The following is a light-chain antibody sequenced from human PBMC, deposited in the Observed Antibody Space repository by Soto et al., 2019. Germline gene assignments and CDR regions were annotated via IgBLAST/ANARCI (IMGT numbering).Light chain of an antibody. J-gene: IGLJ1*01. CDR3: SSYTSSSIYV. CDR1: SSDVGGYNL. V-gene: IGLV2-23*01. Sequence: QSVLTQPASVSGSPRQSITVSCAGTSSDVGGYNLVSWYQQHPGKAPKLIIYEGTERPSGISPRFSGSKSGNTASLTISGLQAEDEADYYCSSYTSSSIYVFGSGTKGTVL. CDR2: EGT.